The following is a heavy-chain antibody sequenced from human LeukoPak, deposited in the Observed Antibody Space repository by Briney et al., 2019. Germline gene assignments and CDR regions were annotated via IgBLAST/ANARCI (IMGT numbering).Heavy chain of an antibody. CDR2: ISSSSSYI. CDR1: GFTFSSYG. CDR3: ARGVDTAMENY. V-gene: IGHV3-21*05. Sequence: GGSLRLSCAASGFTFSSYGMTWVRQAPGKGLEWVSYISSSSSYIYYADSVKGRFTISRDNAKNSLYLQMNSLRAEDTAVYYCARGVDTAMENYWGQGTLVTVSS. J-gene: IGHJ4*02. D-gene: IGHD5-18*01.